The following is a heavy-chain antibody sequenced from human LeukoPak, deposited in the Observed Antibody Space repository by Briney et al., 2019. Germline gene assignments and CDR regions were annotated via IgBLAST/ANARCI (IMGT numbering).Heavy chain of an antibody. V-gene: IGHV1-46*01. CDR1: GYTFTVYN. D-gene: IGHD5-12*01. Sequence: ASVKVSCKASGYTFTVYNIHWVRQAPGQGLEWMGRINPSGGSTIYAQKFQGGVTMTSDTSTTTVYMEMNSLRPEDTAVYSCARRYSGYDFGYWGQGTLVTVSS. CDR2: INPSGGST. J-gene: IGHJ4*02. CDR3: ARRYSGYDFGY.